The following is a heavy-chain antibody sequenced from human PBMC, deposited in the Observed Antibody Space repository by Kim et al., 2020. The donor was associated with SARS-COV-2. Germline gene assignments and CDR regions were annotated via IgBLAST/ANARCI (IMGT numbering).Heavy chain of an antibody. CDR3: ARDRPHNWFDP. Sequence: GTNYAQKVEGRVTMTRDTSINTAYLELTGLKYDDTAVYYCARDRPHNWFDPWGQGTPVTVSS. CDR2: GT. V-gene: IGHV1-2*02. J-gene: IGHJ5*02.